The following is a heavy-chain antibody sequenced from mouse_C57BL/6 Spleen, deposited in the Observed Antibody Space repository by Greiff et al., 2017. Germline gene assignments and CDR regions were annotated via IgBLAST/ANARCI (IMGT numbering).Heavy chain of an antibody. Sequence: QVQLQQPGAELVKPGASVKLSCKASGYTFTSYWMHWVKQRPGQGLEWIGMIHSNSGSTNYNEKFKSKVTLTVDKSSSTAYMQLSSLTSEDSAVYYCARVDWAYYFDYWGQGTTLTVSS. CDR1: GYTFTSYW. CDR3: ARVDWAYYFDY. V-gene: IGHV1-64*01. D-gene: IGHD4-1*01. CDR2: IHSNSGST. J-gene: IGHJ2*01.